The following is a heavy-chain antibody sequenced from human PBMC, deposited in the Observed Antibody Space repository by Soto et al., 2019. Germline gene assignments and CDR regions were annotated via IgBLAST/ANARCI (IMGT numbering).Heavy chain of an antibody. CDR2: ISYDGSNK. CDR3: AKDRDIFGYGMDV. Sequence: QVQLVESGGGVVQPGRSLRLSCAASGFTFSSYGMHWVRQAPGKGLEWVAVISYDGSNKYYADSVKGRFTISRDNSKNTLYLQMNSLRAEDTAVYYCAKDRDIFGYGMDVWGQGTTVTVSS. CDR1: GFTFSSYG. V-gene: IGHV3-30*18. D-gene: IGHD3-3*02. J-gene: IGHJ6*02.